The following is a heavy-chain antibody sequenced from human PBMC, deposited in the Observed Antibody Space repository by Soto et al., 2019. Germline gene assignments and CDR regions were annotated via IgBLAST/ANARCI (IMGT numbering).Heavy chain of an antibody. CDR3: ARGTTVTKGYYYYYMDV. V-gene: IGHV4-34*01. Sequence: SETLSLTCAVYGGSFSGYYWSWIRQPPGKGLEWIGEINHSGSTNYNPSLKSRVTISVDTSKNQFSLKLSSVTAADTAVYYCARGTTVTKGYYYYYMDVWGKXTTVTVSS. J-gene: IGHJ6*03. CDR2: INHSGST. CDR1: GGSFSGYY. D-gene: IGHD4-17*01.